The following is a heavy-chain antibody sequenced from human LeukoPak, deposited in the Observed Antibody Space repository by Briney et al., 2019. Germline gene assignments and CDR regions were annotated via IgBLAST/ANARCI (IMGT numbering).Heavy chain of an antibody. J-gene: IGHJ3*01. CDR1: GGTFISHA. Sequence: GASVTVSFKSSGGTFISHAISWVRQAPGQGLEWMGGIIPLIGTANHAQKFQGGVTITADESTSTVYMELSSLRSEDTAVYYCARTFYDTLDSDAFDFWGQGTMVIVSS. CDR3: ARTFYDTLDSDAFDF. D-gene: IGHD2/OR15-2a*01. CDR2: IIPLIGTA. V-gene: IGHV1-69*13.